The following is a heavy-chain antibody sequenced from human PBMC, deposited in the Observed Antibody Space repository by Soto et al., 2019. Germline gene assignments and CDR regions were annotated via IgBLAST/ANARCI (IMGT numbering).Heavy chain of an antibody. Sequence: TMWWARQVTEQSIERMGGINHEKSNTKFSPKFQARVIITRDTSASTAYMDLSSLGSEDTAVYYCARGIATGQLDPWGQGTLVTVSS. V-gene: IGHV1-3*01. J-gene: IGHJ5*02. CDR3: ARGIATGQLDP. D-gene: IGHD2-15*01. CDR2: INHEKSNT. CDR1: T.